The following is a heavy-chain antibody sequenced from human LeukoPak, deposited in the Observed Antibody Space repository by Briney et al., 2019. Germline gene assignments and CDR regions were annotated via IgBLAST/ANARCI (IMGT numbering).Heavy chain of an antibody. CDR1: GGSISGGGYY. CDR3: ARVGVVVVPADSYYFDY. CDR2: IYYSGST. Sequence: SQTLSLTCTVSGGSISGGGYYWSWIRQHPGKGLEWIGYIYYSGSTYYNPSLKSRVTISVDTSKNQFSLKLSSVTAADTAVYYCARVGVVVVPADSYYFDYWGQGTLVTVSS. D-gene: IGHD2-2*01. J-gene: IGHJ4*02. V-gene: IGHV4-31*03.